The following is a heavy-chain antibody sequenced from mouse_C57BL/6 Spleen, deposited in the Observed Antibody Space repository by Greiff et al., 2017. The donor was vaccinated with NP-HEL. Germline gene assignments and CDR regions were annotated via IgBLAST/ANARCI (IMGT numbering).Heavy chain of an antibody. J-gene: IGHJ4*01. CDR3: TRRKDFTTVVGGAMDY. D-gene: IGHD1-1*01. CDR2: IYPGNSDT. Sequence: VQLKESGTVLARPGASVKMSCKTSGYTFTSYWMHWVKQRPGQGLEWIGAIYPGNSDTSYNQKFKGKAKLTAVTSASTAYMELSSLTNEDSAVYYCTRRKDFTTVVGGAMDYWGQGTSVTVSS. CDR1: GYTFTSYW. V-gene: IGHV1-5*01.